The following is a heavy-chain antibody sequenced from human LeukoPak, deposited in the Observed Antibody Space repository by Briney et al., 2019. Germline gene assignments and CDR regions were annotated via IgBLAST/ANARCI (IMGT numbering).Heavy chain of an antibody. Sequence: ASVKVSCKASGYTFSSYCIHWVRQAPGQGLERMGIINLSGGSTSYAQKFQGRVTMTSDMSTGIVYMELISLISEDSAVYYCARGSRTIYYFDYWGQGTLVTVSS. CDR2: INLSGGST. CDR3: ARGSRTIYYFDY. D-gene: IGHD1-1*01. CDR1: GYTFSSYC. J-gene: IGHJ4*02. V-gene: IGHV1-46*01.